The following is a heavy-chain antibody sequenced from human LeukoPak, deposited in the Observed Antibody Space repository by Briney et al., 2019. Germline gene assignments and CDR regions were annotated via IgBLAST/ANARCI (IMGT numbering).Heavy chain of an antibody. CDR2: ISSSGSTI. V-gene: IGHV3-48*03. Sequence: QPGGSLRLSCVTSGLTFSTFWMNWVRQAPGKGLEWVSYISSSGSTIYYADSVKGRFTISRDNAKNSLYLQMNSLRAEDTAVYYCAGENYDSSGSDGPFDYWGQGTLVTVSS. J-gene: IGHJ4*02. D-gene: IGHD3-22*01. CDR1: GLTFSTFW. CDR3: AGENYDSSGSDGPFDY.